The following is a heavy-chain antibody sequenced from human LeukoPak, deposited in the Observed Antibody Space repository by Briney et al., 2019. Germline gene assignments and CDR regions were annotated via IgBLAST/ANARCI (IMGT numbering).Heavy chain of an antibody. J-gene: IGHJ4*02. D-gene: IGHD6-13*01. Sequence: PSETLSLTCTVSGGSISSGSYYWSWMRQPAGKELVWIRRIYTSGSTNYNPSLKSRVTISVDTSNNQFSLKLSCVTAADRAVEDCAIVREAAAGCFDTWGERTRGTVSS. V-gene: IGHV4-61*02. CDR3: AIVREAAAGCFDT. CDR1: GGSISSGSYY. CDR2: IYTSGST.